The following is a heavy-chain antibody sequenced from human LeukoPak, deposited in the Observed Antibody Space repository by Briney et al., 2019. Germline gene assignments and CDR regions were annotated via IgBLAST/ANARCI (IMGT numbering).Heavy chain of an antibody. CDR2: FDPEDGET. CDR1: GYTLTELS. CDR3: ATGVRYSSGWYYFDY. J-gene: IGHJ4*02. Sequence: ASVKVSCMVSGYTLTELSMHWVRQAPGKGLEWMGGFDPEDGETIYAQKFQGRVTMTEDTSTDTAYMELSSLRSEDTAVYYCATGVRYSSGWYYFDYWGQGTLVTVSS. V-gene: IGHV1-24*01. D-gene: IGHD6-19*01.